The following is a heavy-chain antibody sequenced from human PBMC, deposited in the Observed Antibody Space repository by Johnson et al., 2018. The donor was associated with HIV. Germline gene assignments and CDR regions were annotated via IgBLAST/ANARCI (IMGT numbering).Heavy chain of an antibody. V-gene: IGHV3-7*05. Sequence: VQLVESGGGLVQPGGSLRLSCAASGFTFSSYWMSWVRQAPGKGLEWVANIKQDGSEKYYVDSVKGRFTISRDNAKNSLYLQMNRLRAEDTAVYYCATAPYYDFWSGPDAFDIWGQGTMVTVSS. CDR1: GFTFSSYW. D-gene: IGHD3-3*01. CDR3: ATAPYYDFWSGPDAFDI. CDR2: IKQDGSEK. J-gene: IGHJ3*02.